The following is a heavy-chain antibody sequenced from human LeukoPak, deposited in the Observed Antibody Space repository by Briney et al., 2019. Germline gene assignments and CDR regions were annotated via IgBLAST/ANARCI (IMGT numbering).Heavy chain of an antibody. V-gene: IGHV3-48*01. D-gene: IGHD1-26*01. CDR2: ISSSTTTT. CDR1: GFTFSNYS. CDR3: ARDGWELPKYYFDY. J-gene: IGHJ4*02. Sequence: PGGSLRLSCVASGFTFSNYSMNWVRQAPGKGLEWVSYISSSTTTTYYADSVKGRFTISRDNTKNSLYLQMNSLRAEDTAVYHCARDGWELPKYYFDYWGQGTLVTVSS.